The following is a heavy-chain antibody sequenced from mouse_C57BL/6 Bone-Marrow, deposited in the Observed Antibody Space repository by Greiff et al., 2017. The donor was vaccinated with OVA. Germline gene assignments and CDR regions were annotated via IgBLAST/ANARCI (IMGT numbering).Heavy chain of an antibody. Sequence: VQLQESGPGLVQPSQSLSITCTVSGFSLTSYGVHWVRQSPGKGLEWLGVIWSGGSTVYNAAFISRRSISKDNSKSQVFLKMNSLQADDTAIYYCARHNYFDYWGQGTTLTVSS. J-gene: IGHJ2*01. CDR1: GFSLTSYG. CDR2: IWSGGST. V-gene: IGHV2-2*01. CDR3: ARHNYFDY.